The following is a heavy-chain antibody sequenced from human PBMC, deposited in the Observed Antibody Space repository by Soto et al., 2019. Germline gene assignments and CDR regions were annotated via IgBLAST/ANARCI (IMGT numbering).Heavy chain of an antibody. Sequence: HPGGSLRLSCAASGFTFSSYGMHWVRQAPGKGLEWVAVIWYDGSNKYYADSVKGRFTISRDNSKNTLYLQKNSLRAEDTAVYYCARYQYSSSWWVDYCGQGTMLTVYS. D-gene: IGHD6-13*01. V-gene: IGHV3-33*01. CDR3: ARYQYSSSWWVDY. CDR1: GFTFSSYG. CDR2: IWYDGSNK. J-gene: IGHJ4*02.